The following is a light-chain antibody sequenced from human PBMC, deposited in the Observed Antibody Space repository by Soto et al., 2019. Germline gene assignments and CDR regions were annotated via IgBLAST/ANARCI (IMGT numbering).Light chain of an antibody. V-gene: IGKV3-20*01. CDR2: GAS. Sequence: EIVLTQSPGTLSLSPGERATLSCRASQSIGSNYLAWYQQKPGQAPRLLIYGASTRATGIPDRFSGSGSGTDVTITISRLEPDDFGVYDGEEFHDSPSWKFGLGTTVDI. CDR3: EEFHDSPSWK. J-gene: IGKJ1*01. CDR1: QSIGSNY.